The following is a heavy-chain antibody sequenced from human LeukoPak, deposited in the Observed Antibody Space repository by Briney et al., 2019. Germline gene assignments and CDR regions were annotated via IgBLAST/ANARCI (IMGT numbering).Heavy chain of an antibody. D-gene: IGHD3-10*01. CDR2: IYTSGST. V-gene: IGHV4-4*07. CDR1: GGSISSYY. CDR3: ARGGYYGSGSYRRLDY. J-gene: IGHJ4*02. Sequence: SETLSLTCTVSGGSISSYYWSWIRQPAGKGLEWIGRIYTSGSTNYNPSHKSRVTMSVDTSKNQFSLKLSSVTAADTAVYYCARGGYYGSGSYRRLDYWGQGTLVTVSS.